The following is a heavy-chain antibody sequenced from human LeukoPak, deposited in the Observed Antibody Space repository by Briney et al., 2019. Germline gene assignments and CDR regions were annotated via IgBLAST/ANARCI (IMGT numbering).Heavy chain of an antibody. D-gene: IGHD6-19*01. CDR3: VQTPLGAVAGPFDY. V-gene: IGHV1-69*13. J-gene: IGHJ4*02. CDR2: IIPIFGTA. Sequence: ASVKVSCTASGGTFSSYAISWVRQAPGQGLEWMGGIIPIFGTANYAQKFQGRVTITADESTSTAYMELSSLRSEDTAVYYCVQTPLGAVAGPFDYWGQGTLVTVSS. CDR1: GGTFSSYA.